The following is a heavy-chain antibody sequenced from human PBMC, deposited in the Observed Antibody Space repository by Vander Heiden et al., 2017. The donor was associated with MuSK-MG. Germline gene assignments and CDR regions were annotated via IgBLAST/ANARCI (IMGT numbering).Heavy chain of an antibody. CDR2: ISGSGGST. CDR3: AKVVPAAMHYYYYMDV. Sequence: EVPLFESGGGLVQPGGSLRLSCAASGFTFSSFAMSWVRQAPGKGVEWVSAISGSGGSTYYADSVKGRFTISRDNSKNTLYLQMNSLRAEDTAVYYCAKVVPAAMHYYYYMDVWGKGTTVTVSS. J-gene: IGHJ6*03. D-gene: IGHD2-2*01. V-gene: IGHV3-23*01. CDR1: GFTFSSFA.